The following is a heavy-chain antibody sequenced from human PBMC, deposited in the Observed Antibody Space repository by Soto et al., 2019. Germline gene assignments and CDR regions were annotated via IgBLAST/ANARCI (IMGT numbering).Heavy chain of an antibody. CDR2: IIPIFGTA. D-gene: IGHD2-15*01. Sequence: QVQLVQSGAEVKKPGSSVKVSCKASGGTFSSYAISWVRQAPGQWLEWMGGIIPIFGTANYAQKFQGRVTITAAKSTSTAYMELSSLRSEDTAVYYCAREERGPDCSGGSCYPDYWGQGTLVTVSS. CDR3: AREERGPDCSGGSCYPDY. J-gene: IGHJ4*02. CDR1: GGTFSSYA. V-gene: IGHV1-69*06.